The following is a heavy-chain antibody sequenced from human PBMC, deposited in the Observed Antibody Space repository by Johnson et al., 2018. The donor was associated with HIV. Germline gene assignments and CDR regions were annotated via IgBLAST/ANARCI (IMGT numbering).Heavy chain of an antibody. CDR2: INWNGGST. Sequence: VQLVESGGGVVRPGGSLRLSCAASGFTFDDYGMSWVRQAPGKGLEWVSGINWNGGSTYYADSVKGRFTISRDNSKNTLYLQMNSLRAEDTAVYYCSSTIAARGAFDIWGQGTMVTVSS. D-gene: IGHD6-6*01. J-gene: IGHJ3*02. CDR1: GFTFDDYG. CDR3: SSTIAARGAFDI. V-gene: IGHV3-20*04.